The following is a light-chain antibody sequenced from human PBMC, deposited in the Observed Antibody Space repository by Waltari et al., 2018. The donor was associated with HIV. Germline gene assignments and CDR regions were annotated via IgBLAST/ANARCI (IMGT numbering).Light chain of an antibody. CDR2: NTN. Sequence: QTVVTQEPSFSVSPGGTVTLTCGLSSGSVSTTYYPSWYQPTPGQAPRTFIYNTNTRSSGVPDRFSGSILGNKAALNITGAQADDECDYYCVLYMGSGISVFGGGTKLTVL. J-gene: IGLJ2*01. CDR3: VLYMGSGISV. CDR1: SGSVSTTYY. V-gene: IGLV8-61*01.